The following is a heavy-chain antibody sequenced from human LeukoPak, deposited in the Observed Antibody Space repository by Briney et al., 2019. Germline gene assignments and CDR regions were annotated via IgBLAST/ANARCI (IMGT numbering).Heavy chain of an antibody. CDR1: GYTFTSYY. CDR3: ARDLRYCYGSGSYVGNYYYMDV. V-gene: IGHV1-46*01. Sequence: ASVKVSCKASGYTFTSYYMHWVRQAPGQGLEWMGIINPSGGSTSYAQKFQGRVTMTRDTSTSTVYMELSSLRSEDTSVYYCARDLRYCYGSGSYVGNYYYMDVWGKGTTVTVSS. D-gene: IGHD3-10*01. J-gene: IGHJ6*03. CDR2: INPSGGST.